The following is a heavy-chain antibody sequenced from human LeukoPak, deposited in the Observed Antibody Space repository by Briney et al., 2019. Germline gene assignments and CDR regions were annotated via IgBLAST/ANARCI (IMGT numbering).Heavy chain of an antibody. Sequence: GGSLRLSCAASGFTFSSYAMNCVRQAPGKGLEWVSSISSSSSYIYYADSVKGRFTISRDNAKNSLYLQMNSLRAEDTAVYYCARALDYGDDFWGQGTLVTVSS. CDR2: ISSSSSYI. CDR3: ARALDYGDDF. V-gene: IGHV3-21*01. D-gene: IGHD4-17*01. CDR1: GFTFSSYA. J-gene: IGHJ4*02.